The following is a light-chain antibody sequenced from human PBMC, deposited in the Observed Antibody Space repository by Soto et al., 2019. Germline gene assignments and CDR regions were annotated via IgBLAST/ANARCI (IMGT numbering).Light chain of an antibody. CDR2: KAS. J-gene: IGKJ1*01. CDR1: QSISSW. CDR3: QQYNSYPWT. Sequence: DIQITQSPSTLSASVGDRVTITCRASQSISSWLAWYQQKPGKAPKILIYKASSLESGVPSRFSGSGSGTEFTLTISRLQPDDFATYYCQQYNSYPWTFGQGTKVDIK. V-gene: IGKV1-5*03.